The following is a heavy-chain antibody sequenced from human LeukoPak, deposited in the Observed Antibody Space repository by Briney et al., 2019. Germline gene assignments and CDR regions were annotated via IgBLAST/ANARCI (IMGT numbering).Heavy chain of an antibody. D-gene: IGHD3-3*01. CDR2: INHSGST. CDR3: ARGLGVVIRRFDP. J-gene: IGHJ5*02. Sequence: SETLSLTCAVYGGSFSGYYWSWIRQPPGDGLEWIGEINHSGSTNYQPSLKSRVTISVDTSKNQFSLKLISVTAADAAVYYCARGLGVVIRRFDPWGQGTLVTVSS. V-gene: IGHV4-34*01. CDR1: GGSFSGYY.